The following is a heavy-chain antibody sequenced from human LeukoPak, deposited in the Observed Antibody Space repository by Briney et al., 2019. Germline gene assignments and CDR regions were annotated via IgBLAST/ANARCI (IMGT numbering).Heavy chain of an antibody. J-gene: IGHJ4*02. CDR3: AKADSVAAAGSFDY. CDR2: ISGSGGST. CDR1: GFIFSTYA. V-gene: IGHV3-23*01. D-gene: IGHD6-13*01. Sequence: GGSLRLSCATSGFIFSTYALSWVRQAPGKGLEWVSAISGSGGSTYYADSVKGRFTISRDNSKNTLYLQMNSLRAEDTAVYYCAKADSVAAAGSFDYWGQGTLVTVSS.